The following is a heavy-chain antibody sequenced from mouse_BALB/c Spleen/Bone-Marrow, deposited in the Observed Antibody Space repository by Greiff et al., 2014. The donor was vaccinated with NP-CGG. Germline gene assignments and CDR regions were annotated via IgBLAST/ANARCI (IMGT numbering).Heavy chain of an antibody. D-gene: IGHD2-4*01. CDR1: GYTFTDNW. CDR2: IDTSDSYT. V-gene: IGHV1-69*01. Sequence: QVQLQQPGAELGMPGASVKMSCKASGYTFTDNWMYWVKQRPGQGLEWIGAIDTSDSYTNFNQKLMGKASLTVDASSSTAYMQVSSLTSDDSAVYYCARGGHDFSLDYWGQGTSITVSS. J-gene: IGHJ4*01. CDR3: ARGGHDFSLDY.